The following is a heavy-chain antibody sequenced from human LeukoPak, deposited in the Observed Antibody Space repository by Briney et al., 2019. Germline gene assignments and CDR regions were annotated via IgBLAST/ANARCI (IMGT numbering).Heavy chain of an antibody. CDR3: AKMPSTEIYYFYSMDL. D-gene: IGHD2-2*01. V-gene: IGHV3-23*01. CDR2: ISYLGFRT. J-gene: IGHJ6*03. CDR1: GVTFSSYS. Sequence: GGSLTLSCTDSGVTFSSYSMNWVRQAPAKGLELVSGISYLGFRTNYVDSVNDRFTISRDNSKNTLYLHMDRLGAADRAVYYCAKMPSTEIYYFYSMDLWRKGTTVT.